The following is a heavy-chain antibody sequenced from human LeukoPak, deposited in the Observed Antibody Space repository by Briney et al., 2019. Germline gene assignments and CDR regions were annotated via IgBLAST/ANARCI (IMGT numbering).Heavy chain of an antibody. V-gene: IGHV1-18*01. CDR1: GYTFFSYG. D-gene: IGHD4-17*01. Sequence: ASVKVSCKASGYTFFSYGITWVRQAPGQGLEWMGWISAYNANTNYARELQGRVTMTTDTSTSTAYMELRSLRSDDTAVYYCARVSFNGDSNRFDPWGQGTLVTVPS. J-gene: IGHJ5*02. CDR2: ISAYNANT. CDR3: ARVSFNGDSNRFDP.